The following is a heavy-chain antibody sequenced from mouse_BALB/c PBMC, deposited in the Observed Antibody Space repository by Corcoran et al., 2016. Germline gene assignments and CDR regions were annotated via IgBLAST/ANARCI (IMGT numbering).Heavy chain of an antibody. CDR1: GFSLSTSGMG. CDR3: ARRDYGYPFAY. V-gene: IGHV8-12*01. J-gene: IGHJ3*01. CDR2: IYWDDDK. D-gene: IGHD1-2*01. Sequence: QVTLKESGPGILQPSQTLSLTCSFSGFSLSTSGMGVSWIRQPSGKGLEWLAHIYWDDDKRYNPSLKSRLTISKDTSSNQVFLKITSVDTADTATYYCARRDYGYPFAYWGQGTLVTVSA.